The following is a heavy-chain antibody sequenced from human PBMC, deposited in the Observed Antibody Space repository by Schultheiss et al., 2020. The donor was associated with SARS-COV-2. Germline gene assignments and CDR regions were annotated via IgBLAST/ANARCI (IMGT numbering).Heavy chain of an antibody. Sequence: SETLSLTCTVSGGSISSYYWGWIRQPPGKGLEWIGSIYHSGSTYYNPSLKSRVTISVDTSKNQFSLKLSSVTAADTAVYYCARGRSPYYDFWSGYYTYYYYYMDVWGKGTTVSVSS. J-gene: IGHJ6*03. V-gene: IGHV4-39*01. CDR3: ARGRSPYYDFWSGYYTYYYYYMDV. D-gene: IGHD3-3*01. CDR2: IYHSGST. CDR1: GGSISSYY.